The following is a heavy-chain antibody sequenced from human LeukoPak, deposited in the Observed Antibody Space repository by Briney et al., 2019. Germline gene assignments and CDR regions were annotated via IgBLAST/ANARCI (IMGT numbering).Heavy chain of an antibody. D-gene: IGHD1-26*01. V-gene: IGHV4-39*07. CDR2: IYHSGST. Sequence: SETLSLTCTVSGGSISSGSYYWGWIRQPPGKGLEWIGSIYHSGSTYYNPSLKSRVTISVDTSKNQFSLKLSSVTAADTAVYYCARVIGGSYYYDYWGQGTLVTVSS. CDR1: GGSISSGSYY. CDR3: ARVIGGSYYYDY. J-gene: IGHJ4*02.